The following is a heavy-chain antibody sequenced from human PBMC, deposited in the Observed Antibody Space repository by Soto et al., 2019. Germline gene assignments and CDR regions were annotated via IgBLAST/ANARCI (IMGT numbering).Heavy chain of an antibody. J-gene: IGHJ4*02. CDR2: ISGSGGST. D-gene: IGHD1-26*01. CDR3: AQGGATTGFDY. Sequence: AGGSLRLSCAASGFIFGSYAMGWVRQAPGKGLEWVSAISGSGGSTYYADSVKGRFTISRDNSKNTLYLQMNSLRAEDTAVYYCAQGGATTGFDYWGQGTLVTVSS. CDR1: GFIFGSYA. V-gene: IGHV3-23*01.